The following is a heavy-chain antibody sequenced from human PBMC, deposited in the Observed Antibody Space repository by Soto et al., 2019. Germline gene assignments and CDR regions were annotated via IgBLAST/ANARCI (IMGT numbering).Heavy chain of an antibody. J-gene: IGHJ6*04. CDR2: SGSGGIR. CDR1: GFTFSSYA. V-gene: IGHV3-23*01. CDR3: ARDFLKGRHDV. Sequence: GGSLRLSCAASGFTFSSYAMSWVRQAPGKGLEWVSVSGSGGIRHCADSVKGRFPISRDNSKNTLYLHMNSLSAEDTAIFYCARDFLKGRHDVWGKGTTVTVSS.